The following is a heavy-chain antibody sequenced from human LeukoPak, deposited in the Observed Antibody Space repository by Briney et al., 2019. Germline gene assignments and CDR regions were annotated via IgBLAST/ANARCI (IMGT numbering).Heavy chain of an antibody. CDR2: IYHSGST. J-gene: IGHJ4*02. D-gene: IGHD5-18*01. V-gene: IGHV4-31*02. CDR3: ARDTAMANAHYFDY. CDR1: GGSISSGGYY. Sequence: SGTLSLTCTVSGGSISSGGYYWSWIRQHPGKGLEWIGYIYHSGSTYYNPSLKSRVTISVDTSKNQFSLKLSSVTAADTAVYYCARDTAMANAHYFDYWGQGTLVTVSS.